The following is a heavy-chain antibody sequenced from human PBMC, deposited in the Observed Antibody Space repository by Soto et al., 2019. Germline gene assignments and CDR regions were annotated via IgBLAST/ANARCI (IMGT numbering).Heavy chain of an antibody. CDR3: ARDDEGRSDSDLGY. D-gene: IGHD3-22*01. J-gene: IGHJ4*02. CDR2: ISRDGSNA. CDR1: GFTFSSYV. V-gene: IGHV3-30-3*01. Sequence: QVQLVESGGGVVQPGRSLTLSCVASGFTFSSYVIHWVRQTPEKGLEWVAFISRDGSNAYYADSVKGRFTISRDNSKNTLYLEMNSLRAEDTAVYYCARDDEGRSDSDLGYWGQGTLVIVSS.